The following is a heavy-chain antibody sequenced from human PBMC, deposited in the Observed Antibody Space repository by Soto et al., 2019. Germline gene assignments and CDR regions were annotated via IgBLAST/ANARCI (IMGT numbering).Heavy chain of an antibody. CDR1: GVTFSSYG. CDR3: AKDPVEWLVLYY. V-gene: IGHV3-30*18. CDR2: MSYDGSNT. Sequence: GGSLRLSCAASGVTFSSYGMYWARKGPRPWLEREAVMSYDGSNTYYADSVKGRFTISRDNTKNTLYLQMNSLRAEDKAAYYFAKDPVEWLVLYYWGQGXLVTVYS. J-gene: IGHJ4*02. D-gene: IGHD6-19*01.